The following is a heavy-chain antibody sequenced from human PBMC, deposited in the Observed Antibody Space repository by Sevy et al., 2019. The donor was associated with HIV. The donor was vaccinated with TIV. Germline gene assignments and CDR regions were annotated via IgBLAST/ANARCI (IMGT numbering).Heavy chain of an antibody. CDR3: TTDAHDFTNYPSPYYFDQ. CDR2: IKSKTDGGPT. D-gene: IGHD4-4*01. J-gene: IGHJ4*02. V-gene: IGHV3-15*01. Sequence: GGSLRLSCAASGFTLSDAWMSWVRQAPGKGLEWVGRIKSKTDGGPTDYAAPVKGRFTISRDESKNTLYLQMNSRKTEDTAVYYCTTDAHDFTNYPSPYYFDQWGQGTLVTVSS. CDR1: GFTLSDAW.